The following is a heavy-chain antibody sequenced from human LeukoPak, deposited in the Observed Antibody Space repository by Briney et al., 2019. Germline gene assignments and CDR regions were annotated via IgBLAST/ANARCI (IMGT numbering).Heavy chain of an antibody. CDR3: ARDRIAAAGYYYGMDV. D-gene: IGHD6-13*01. CDR1: GGSISSYY. Sequence: SETLSLTCTVSGGSISSYYWSWIRQPAGKGLEWIGRIYTSGSTNYNPSLKSRVTMSVDTSKNQFSQKLSSVTAADTAVYYCARDRIAAAGYYYGMDVWGQGTTVTVSS. CDR2: IYTSGST. J-gene: IGHJ6*02. V-gene: IGHV4-4*07.